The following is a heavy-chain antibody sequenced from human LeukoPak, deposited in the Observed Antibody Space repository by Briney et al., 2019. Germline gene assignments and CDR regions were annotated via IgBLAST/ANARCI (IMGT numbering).Heavy chain of an antibody. V-gene: IGHV1-2*02. CDR1: GYTFTGYY. Sequence: ASVTVSCKASGYTFTGYYMHWVRQAPGQGLEWMGWINPNSGGTNYAQKFQGRVTMTRDTSISTAYMELSRLRSDDTAVYYCARDNRLRLGELSSLNYWGQGTLVTVSS. D-gene: IGHD3-16*02. CDR2: INPNSGGT. J-gene: IGHJ4*02. CDR3: ARDNRLRLGELSSLNY.